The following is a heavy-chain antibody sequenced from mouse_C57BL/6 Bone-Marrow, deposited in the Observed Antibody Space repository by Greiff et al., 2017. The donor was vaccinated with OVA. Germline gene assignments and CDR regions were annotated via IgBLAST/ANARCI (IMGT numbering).Heavy chain of an antibody. D-gene: IGHD1-3*01. J-gene: IGHJ1*03. V-gene: IGHV5-16*01. CDR3: ARVSLKYPHWYFDV. Sequence: EVMLVESEGGLVQPGSSMKLSCTASGFTFSDYYMAWVRQVPEKGLEWVANINYDGSSTYYLDSLKSRFIISRDNAKNILYLQMSSLKSEDTATYYCARVSLKYPHWYFDVWGTGTTVTVSS. CDR1: GFTFSDYY. CDR2: INYDGSST.